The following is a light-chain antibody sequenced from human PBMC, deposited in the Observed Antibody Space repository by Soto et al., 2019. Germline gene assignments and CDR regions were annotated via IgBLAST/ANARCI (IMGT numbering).Light chain of an antibody. V-gene: IGKV1-39*01. CDR2: GAS. CDR1: QNIDIY. J-gene: IGKJ1*01. Sequence: DIQMTQSPSSLSASVGDRVSITCRASQNIDIYLNWYQQVSGKAPKILIYGASYLQSGVPSRFSGSGSGSDFTLTISSLQPEDFATYYCQQSYGYPWTFGLGTKVEI. CDR3: QQSYGYPWT.